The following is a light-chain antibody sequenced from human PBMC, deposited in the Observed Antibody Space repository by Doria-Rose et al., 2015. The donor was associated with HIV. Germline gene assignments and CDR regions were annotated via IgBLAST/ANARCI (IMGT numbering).Light chain of an antibody. CDR1: QSFSSTY. J-gene: IGKJ1*01. Sequence: TQSPGTLSLSPGKRATLSCRASQSFSSTYLAWYQQKPGQAPSLLTYDGSTRATGIPDRFSASGSGTDFTLTINRLEPEDFALYYCHQYGTSWTFGQGTKVEI. CDR2: DGS. V-gene: IGKV3-20*01. CDR3: HQYGTSWT.